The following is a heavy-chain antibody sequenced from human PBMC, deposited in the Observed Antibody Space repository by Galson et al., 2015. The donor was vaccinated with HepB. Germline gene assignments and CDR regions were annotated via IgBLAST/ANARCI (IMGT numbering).Heavy chain of an antibody. CDR3: ARDVPGIAGLFDP. D-gene: IGHD6-13*01. J-gene: IGHJ5*02. V-gene: IGHV1-46*03. CDR1: GYTFTSYY. CDR2: INPSGGST. Sequence: SVKVSCKASGYTFTSYYMHWVRQAPGQGLEWMGIINPSGGSTSYAQKFQGRVTMTRDTSTSTVYMELSSLRSEDTSVYYCARDVPGIAGLFDPWGQGTLVTVSS.